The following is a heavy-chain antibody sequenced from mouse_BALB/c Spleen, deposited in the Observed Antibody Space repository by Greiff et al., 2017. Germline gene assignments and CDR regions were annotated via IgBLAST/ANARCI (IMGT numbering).Heavy chain of an antibody. J-gene: IGHJ2*01. CDR2: ISTYYGDA. CDR1: GYTFTDYA. CDR3: ARQVLYYLDY. Sequence: QVQLKESGAELVRPGVSVKISCKGSGYTFTDYAMHWVKQSHAKSLEWIGVISTYYGDASYNQKFKGKATMTVDKSSSTAYMELARLTSEDSAIYYCARQVLYYLDYWGQGTTLTVSS. V-gene: IGHV1S137*01. D-gene: IGHD2-14*01.